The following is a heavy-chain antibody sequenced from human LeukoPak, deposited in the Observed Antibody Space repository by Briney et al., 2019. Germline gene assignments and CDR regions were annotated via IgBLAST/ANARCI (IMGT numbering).Heavy chain of an antibody. CDR2: IYPGDSDT. CDR3: ARHDSSGWPIDY. J-gene: IGHJ4*02. CDR1: GTSFTNYW. D-gene: IGHD6-19*01. Sequence: GESLKISCKGSGTSFTNYWIAWVRQMPGKGLECMGIIYPGDSDTRYSPSFQGQVTISADKSISTAYLQWSSLKASDTAMYYCARHDSSGWPIDYWGQGTLVTVSS. V-gene: IGHV5-51*01.